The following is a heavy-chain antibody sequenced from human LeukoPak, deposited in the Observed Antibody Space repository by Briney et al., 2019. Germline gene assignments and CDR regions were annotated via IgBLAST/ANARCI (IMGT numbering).Heavy chain of an antibody. Sequence: KTSETLSLTCTVSGVSISSRNYYWGWIRQPPGRGPEWIGSIYYTGSTSYNPPLKSRVTISLDTSNNQFSLRLNSVTAADTAVYYCARDTYCGGDCYSGWFDPWGQGTLVTVSS. CDR1: GVSISSRNYY. CDR3: ARDTYCGGDCYSGWFDP. J-gene: IGHJ5*02. CDR2: IYYTGST. V-gene: IGHV4-39*07. D-gene: IGHD2-21*02.